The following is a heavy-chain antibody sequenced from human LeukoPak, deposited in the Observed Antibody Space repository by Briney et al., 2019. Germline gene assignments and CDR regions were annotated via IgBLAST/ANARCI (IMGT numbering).Heavy chain of an antibody. CDR1: GFTFSSYA. J-gene: IGHJ6*02. V-gene: IGHV3-23*01. D-gene: IGHD3-3*01. Sequence: GSLRLSCAASGFTFSSYAMSLVRQAPGKGLEWVSAISGSGGSTYYADSVKGRFTISRDNSKNTLYLQMNSLRAEDTAVYYCADDFWSGYSDFGMDVWGQGTTVTVSS. CDR2: ISGSGGST. CDR3: ADDFWSGYSDFGMDV.